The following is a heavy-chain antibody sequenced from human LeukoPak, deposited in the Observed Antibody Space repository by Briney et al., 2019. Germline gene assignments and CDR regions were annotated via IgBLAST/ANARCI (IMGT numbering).Heavy chain of an antibody. CDR2: IYPGDSDP. CDR1: GYTFTTYW. Sequence: LGESLKISCKGSGYTFTTYWIGWVRQMPGKGLEWMGIIYPGDSDPRYSPSFQGQVTISADTSISTAYLQWRSLKASDSAMYYCVRHGLGSSWFGFDYWGQGTLVTVSS. J-gene: IGHJ4*02. CDR3: VRHGLGSSWFGFDY. V-gene: IGHV5-51*01. D-gene: IGHD6-13*01.